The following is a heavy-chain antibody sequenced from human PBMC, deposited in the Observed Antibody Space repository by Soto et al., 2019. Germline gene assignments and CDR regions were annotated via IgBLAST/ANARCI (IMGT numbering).Heavy chain of an antibody. Sequence: GGSLRLSCAASGFIFSNYAMNWVRQAPGKGLEWVSYISIGSGSIFYADSVKGRFTISRDDARNSLFLQMNTLRDEDTAVYYCVRDHRWAFDFWGQGTMVTVSS. CDR1: GFIFSNYA. CDR2: ISIGSGSI. CDR3: VRDHRWAFDF. J-gene: IGHJ3*01. D-gene: IGHD2-15*01. V-gene: IGHV3-48*02.